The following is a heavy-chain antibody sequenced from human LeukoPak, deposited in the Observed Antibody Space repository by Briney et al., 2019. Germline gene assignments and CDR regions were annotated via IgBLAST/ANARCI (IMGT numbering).Heavy chain of an antibody. CDR3: ARDRGGTGDFDH. V-gene: IGHV4-34*01. J-gene: IGHJ4*02. D-gene: IGHD1-1*01. CDR2: INHSGST. Sequence: SETLSLTCAVYGGSFSGYYWSWIRQPPGKGLEWIGEINHSGSTNYNPSLKSRVTISVDTSKNQFSLKLSSVTAADTAVYYCARDRGGTGDFDHWGQGTLVTVSS. CDR1: GGSFSGYY.